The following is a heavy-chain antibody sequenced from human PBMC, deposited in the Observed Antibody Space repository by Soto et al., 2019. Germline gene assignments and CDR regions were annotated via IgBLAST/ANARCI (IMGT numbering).Heavy chain of an antibody. CDR1: GGSISSGGYY. V-gene: IGHV4-31*03. D-gene: IGHD3-10*01. J-gene: IGHJ5*02. CDR3: ARDGVGVRGVIGNWSDP. CDR2: IYYSGST. Sequence: KPSETLSLTCTVSGGSISSGGYYWSWIRQHPGKGLEWIGYIYYSGSTYYNPSLKSRVTISVDTSKNQFSLKLSSVTAADTAVYYCARDGVGVRGVIGNWSDPWGQGTLLTVPS.